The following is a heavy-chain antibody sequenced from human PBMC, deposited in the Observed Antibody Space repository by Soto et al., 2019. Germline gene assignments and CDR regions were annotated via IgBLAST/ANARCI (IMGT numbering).Heavy chain of an antibody. CDR1: GFPFSRYT. J-gene: IGHJ2*01. D-gene: IGHD4-17*01. Sequence: PGGSLRLSCAASGFPFSRYTMHWVRQAPGKGLEWVAVISSGGSTKYYADSVKGRFTISRDNSKNTLFLQMNSLRADDTAVYYCAKDGGFDYGFWYFDIWGRGNLVTVSS. CDR3: AKDGGFDYGFWYFDI. V-gene: IGHV3-30-3*01. CDR2: ISSGGSTK.